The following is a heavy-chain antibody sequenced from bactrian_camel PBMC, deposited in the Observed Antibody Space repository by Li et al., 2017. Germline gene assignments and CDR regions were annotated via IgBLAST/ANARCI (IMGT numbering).Heavy chain of an antibody. J-gene: IGHJ4*01. CDR1: GFTFTNYY. Sequence: HVQLVESGGGLVQPGGSLSLSCAVSGFTFTNYYISWVRQTPGKGLEWVSSIYSDGTNTYYPDSMKGRFSVSRNNAKNTVYLQMSKLKSEDTAMYYCKATYWVNGPRRSRHDYEGQGTQVTVS. V-gene: IGHV3-2*01. CDR3: KATYWVNGPRRSRHDY. D-gene: IGHD1*01. CDR2: IYSDGTNT.